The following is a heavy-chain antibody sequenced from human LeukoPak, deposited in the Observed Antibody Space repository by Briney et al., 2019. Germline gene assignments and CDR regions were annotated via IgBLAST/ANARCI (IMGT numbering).Heavy chain of an antibody. CDR3: ARVVPAAIGYYEH. CDR1: GGSISSSSCY. J-gene: IGHJ1*01. CDR2: IYYSGST. Sequence: SETLSLTCTVSGGSISSSSCYWGWIRQPPGKGLEWIGSIYYSGSTYYNPSLKSRVTISVDTSKNQFSLKLSSVTAADTAVYYCARVVPAAIGYYEHWGQGTLVTVSS. D-gene: IGHD2-2*02. V-gene: IGHV4-39*01.